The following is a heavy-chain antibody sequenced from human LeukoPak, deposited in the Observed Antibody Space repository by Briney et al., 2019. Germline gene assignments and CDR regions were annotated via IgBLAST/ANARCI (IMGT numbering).Heavy chain of an antibody. Sequence: SCAAPGFTFSSYAMHLGRQGPGQRPEWMGWGTPNSGGTNYAQKFQGRVTMTRDTSISTAYMELSRLRSDDTAVYYCARDDFWSGYFTAGGFDYWGQGTLVTVSS. CDR2: GTPNSGGT. J-gene: IGHJ4*02. CDR3: ARDDFWSGYFTAGGFDY. V-gene: IGHV1-2*02. CDR1: GFTFSSYA. D-gene: IGHD3-3*01.